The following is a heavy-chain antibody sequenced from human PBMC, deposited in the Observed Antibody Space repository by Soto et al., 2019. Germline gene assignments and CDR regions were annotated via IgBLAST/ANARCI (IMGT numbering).Heavy chain of an antibody. D-gene: IGHD3-9*01. J-gene: IGHJ5*02. CDR2: IYYSGST. CDR1: GGSISSSSYY. CDR3: ARHDKPPLLRYFDCHRGWFDP. Sequence: SETLSLTCTVSGGSISSSSYYWGWIRQPPGKGLEWIGSIYYSGSTYYNPSLKSRVTISVDTAKNQFSLKLSSVTAADTAVYYCARHDKPPLLRYFDCHRGWFDPWGQGTLVTVSS. V-gene: IGHV4-39*01.